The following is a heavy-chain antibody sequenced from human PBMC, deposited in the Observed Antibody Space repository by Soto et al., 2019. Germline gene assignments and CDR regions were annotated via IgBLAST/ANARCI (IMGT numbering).Heavy chain of an antibody. CDR3: AREEDYDPNWFDP. Sequence: GGSLRLSCAASGFTFSSYAMHWVRQAPGKGLEWVAVISYDGSNKYYADSVKGRFTISRDNSKNTLYLQMNSLRAEDTAVYYCAREEDYDPNWFDPWGQGTLVTVSS. V-gene: IGHV3-30-3*01. J-gene: IGHJ5*02. CDR1: GFTFSSYA. D-gene: IGHD4-17*01. CDR2: ISYDGSNK.